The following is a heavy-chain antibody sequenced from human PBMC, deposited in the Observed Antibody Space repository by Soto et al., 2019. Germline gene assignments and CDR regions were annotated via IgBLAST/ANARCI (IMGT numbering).Heavy chain of an antibody. Sequence: GGSLRLSCAASGFTFSSYGMHWVRQAPGKGLEWVAVISYDGSNKYYADSVKGRFTISRDNSKNTLYLQMNSLRAEDTAVYYCAKDERFSSGWYVGYYFDYWGQGTLVTVSS. V-gene: IGHV3-30*18. CDR2: ISYDGSNK. CDR3: AKDERFSSGWYVGYYFDY. J-gene: IGHJ4*02. CDR1: GFTFSSYG. D-gene: IGHD6-19*01.